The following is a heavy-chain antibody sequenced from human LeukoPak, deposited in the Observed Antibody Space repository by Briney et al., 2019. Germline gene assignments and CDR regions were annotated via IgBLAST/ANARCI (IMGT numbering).Heavy chain of an antibody. D-gene: IGHD3-22*01. CDR1: GDSINSNY. CDR3: ARVYDSSGYYYPIDY. J-gene: IGHJ4*02. CDR2: IYYSGST. Sequence: SETLSLTCSVSGDSINSNYWSWMRQPPGKGLEWIGYIYYSGSTNYNPSLKSRVTISVDTSKNQFSLKLSSVTAADTAVYYCARVYDSSGYYYPIDYWGQGTLVTVSS. V-gene: IGHV4-59*01.